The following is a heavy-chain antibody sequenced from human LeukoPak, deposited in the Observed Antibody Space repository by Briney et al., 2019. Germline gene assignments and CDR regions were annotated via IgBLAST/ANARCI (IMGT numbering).Heavy chain of an antibody. V-gene: IGHV1-46*01. D-gene: IGHD3-16*01. CDR2: LNPSDGSI. CDR3: ATGGTYFDY. Sequence: ASVKVSCKASGYTFIRYYLNWVRQAPGQGLEWMAKLNPSDGSISYARKFQGRVTMTGDTSTRTVHMELGSLRFEDTAVYYCATGGTYFDYWGQGTLVTVSS. CDR1: GYTFIRYY. J-gene: IGHJ4*02.